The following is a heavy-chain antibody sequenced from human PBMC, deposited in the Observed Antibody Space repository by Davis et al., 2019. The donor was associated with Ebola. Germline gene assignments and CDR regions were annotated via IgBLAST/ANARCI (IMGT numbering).Heavy chain of an antibody. CDR2: ISYDGSNK. D-gene: IGHD1-26*01. Sequence: GESLKISCAASGFTFSSYAMHWVRQAPGKGLEWVAVISYDGSNKYYPDSVKGRFTISRDNSKNTLYLQMNSLRAEDTAVYYCARDSWGHSGSYPNFDYWGQGTLVTVSS. V-gene: IGHV3-30*04. CDR3: ARDSWGHSGSYPNFDY. CDR1: GFTFSSYA. J-gene: IGHJ4*02.